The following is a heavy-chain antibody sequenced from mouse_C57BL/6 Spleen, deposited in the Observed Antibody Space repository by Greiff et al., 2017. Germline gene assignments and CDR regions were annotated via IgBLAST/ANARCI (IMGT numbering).Heavy chain of an antibody. D-gene: IGHD1-1*01. J-gene: IGHJ4*01. Sequence: QVQLQQSDAELVKPGASVKISCKVSGYTFTDHTIHWMKQRPEQGLEWIGYIYPRDGSTKYNEKFKGKATLTVDKSSSTAYMLLSSLTSVDSAVYFCARVPYYYGSSYDYAMDYWGQGTSVTVSS. CDR2: IYPRDGST. V-gene: IGHV1-78*01. CDR1: GYTFTDHT. CDR3: ARVPYYYGSSYDYAMDY.